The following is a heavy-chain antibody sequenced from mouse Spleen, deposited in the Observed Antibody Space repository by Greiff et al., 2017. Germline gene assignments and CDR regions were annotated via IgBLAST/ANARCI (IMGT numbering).Heavy chain of an antibody. J-gene: IGHJ4*01. Sequence: EVQLQQSGPELVKPGASVKISCKASGYSFTGYFMNWVMQSHGKSLEWIGRINPYNGDTFYNQKFKGKATLTVDKSSSTAHMELQSLASEDSAVYYCASDYYDSYYAMDYWGQGTSVTVSS. CDR3: ASDYYDSYYAMDY. CDR1: GYSFTGYF. V-gene: IGHV1-20*02. CDR2: INPYNGDT. D-gene: IGHD2-4*01.